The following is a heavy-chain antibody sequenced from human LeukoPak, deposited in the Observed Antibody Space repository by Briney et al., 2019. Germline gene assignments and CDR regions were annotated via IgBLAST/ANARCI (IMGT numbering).Heavy chain of an antibody. V-gene: IGHV3-43*02. CDR2: INGDSGRT. Sequence: GGSLRLSCTASGFMFDAYTMHWVRQAPGKGLAWVSLINGDSGRTYYADSVKGRFTISRDNSKNTLYLQMNSLRAEDTAVYYCAKDFSRSVYGSAPYWGQGTLVTVSS. CDR1: GFMFDAYT. D-gene: IGHD3-10*01. CDR3: AKDFSRSVYGSAPY. J-gene: IGHJ4*02.